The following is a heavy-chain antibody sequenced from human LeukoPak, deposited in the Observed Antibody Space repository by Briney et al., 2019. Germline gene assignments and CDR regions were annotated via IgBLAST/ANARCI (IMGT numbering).Heavy chain of an antibody. CDR3: ARGSSNIAARNNWFDP. CDR1: GGSFSGYY. Sequence: PSETLSLTCAVYGGSFSGYYWSWVRQAPGKGLEWVSSISTSSSYIYYTDSVKGRFTISRDNAKNSLYLQMNSLRAEDTAVYYCARGSSNIAARNNWFDPWGQGTVVTVSS. J-gene: IGHJ5*02. D-gene: IGHD6-6*01. CDR2: ISTSSSYI. V-gene: IGHV3-21*01.